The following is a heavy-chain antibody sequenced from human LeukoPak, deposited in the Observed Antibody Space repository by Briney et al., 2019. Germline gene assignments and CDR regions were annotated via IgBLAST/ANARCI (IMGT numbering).Heavy chain of an antibody. CDR1: GYTFTSYD. V-gene: IGHV1-8*01. D-gene: IGHD3-10*01. Sequence: GASVKVSCKASGYTFTSYDINWVRQATGQGLEWMGWMNPNSGNTGYAQKFQGRVTMTRNTSISTAYMELSSLRSEDTAVYYCARDMVRGANYYYYYMDVWGKGTTVTISS. CDR3: ARDMVRGANYYYYYMDV. CDR2: MNPNSGNT. J-gene: IGHJ6*03.